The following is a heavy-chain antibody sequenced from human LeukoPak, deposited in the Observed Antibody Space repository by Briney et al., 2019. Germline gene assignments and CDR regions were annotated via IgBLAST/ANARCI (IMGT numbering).Heavy chain of an antibody. CDR2: ISYDGSNK. V-gene: IGHV3-30*18. D-gene: IGHD1-14*01. CDR1: GFTFSSYG. CDR3: AKGPDNYYYYGMDV. Sequence: GGSLRLSCAASGFTFSSYGMHWVLQAPGKGLEWVAVISYDGSNKYYADSVKGRFTISRDNSKNTLYLQMNSLRAEDTAVYYCAKGPDNYYYYGMDVWGQGTTVTVSS. J-gene: IGHJ6*02.